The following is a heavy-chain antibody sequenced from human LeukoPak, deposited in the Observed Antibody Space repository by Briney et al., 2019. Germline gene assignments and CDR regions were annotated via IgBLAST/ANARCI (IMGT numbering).Heavy chain of an antibody. CDR2: IIPIFGTA. D-gene: IGHD2-2*01. J-gene: IGHJ4*02. CDR1: GNSISNYA. CDR3: ARISSSYCSSTSCSGH. V-gene: IGHV1-69*13. Sequence: ASVKVSCKASGNSISNYAVSWVRQAPGQGFEWMGGIIPIFGTADYAQKFQGRVTITADQSTSTTYMALSSLRSEDTAVYYCARISSSYCSSTSCSGHWGQGTLVTVSS.